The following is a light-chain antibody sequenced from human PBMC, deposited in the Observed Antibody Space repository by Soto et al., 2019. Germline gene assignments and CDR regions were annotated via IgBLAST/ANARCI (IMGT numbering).Light chain of an antibody. Sequence: EIGMTQSPATLSVSPGARATLSCRASQSISTELAWYQPKPGQPPRLLIYSASTRATGVPARFTGSGSGSDFNLTISGLQSEDFAFYYCQRGHTWPLTFSQGTRLEI. V-gene: IGKV3-15*01. J-gene: IGKJ2*01. CDR3: QRGHTWPLT. CDR2: SAS. CDR1: QSISTE.